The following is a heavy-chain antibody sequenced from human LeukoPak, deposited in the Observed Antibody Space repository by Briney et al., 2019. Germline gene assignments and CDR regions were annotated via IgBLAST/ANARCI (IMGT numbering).Heavy chain of an antibody. CDR2: IIPIFGTA. J-gene: IGHJ3*02. CDR1: GGTFSSYA. Sequence: GASVKVSCKASGGTFSSYAISWVRQAPGQGLEWMGGIIPIFGTANYAQKFQGRVTMTRDTSTSTVYMELSSLRSEDTAVYYCATPIAAGDAFDIWGQGTMVTVSS. CDR3: ATPIAAGDAFDI. D-gene: IGHD2-21*01. V-gene: IGHV1-69*05.